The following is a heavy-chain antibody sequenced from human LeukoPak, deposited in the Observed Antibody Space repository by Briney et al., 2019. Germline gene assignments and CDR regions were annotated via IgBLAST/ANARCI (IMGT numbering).Heavy chain of an antibody. Sequence: SETLSLTCTVSNGPINTYQWSWIRQPPGKGLEWIGNIHYSGSANYNPSLKSRVTISVDTSKNQFSLKLRSVTAADTAVYYCARALGQWLFNFDYWGQGTLVTVSS. D-gene: IGHD6-19*01. CDR1: NGPINTYQ. CDR2: IHYSGSA. V-gene: IGHV4-59*08. CDR3: ARALGQWLFNFDY. J-gene: IGHJ4*02.